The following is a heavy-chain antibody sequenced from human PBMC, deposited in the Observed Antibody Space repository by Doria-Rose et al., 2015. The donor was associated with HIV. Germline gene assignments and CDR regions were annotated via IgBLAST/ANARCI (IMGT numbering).Heavy chain of an antibody. V-gene: IGHV3-11*04. CDR1: FTFSDFY. CDR3: ASFYYDSSGYIDY. J-gene: IGHJ4*02. CDR2: ISSSSIAI. Sequence: FTFSDFYMTWIRQVPGKVLEWVSYISSSSIAIFYADSVKGRFTISRDNAQNSLYLQMNSLRAEDTAVYYCASFYYDSSGYIDYWGQGTLVTVSS. D-gene: IGHD3-22*01.